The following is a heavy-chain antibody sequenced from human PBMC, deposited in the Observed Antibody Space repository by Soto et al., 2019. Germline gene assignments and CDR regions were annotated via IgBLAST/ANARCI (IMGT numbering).Heavy chain of an antibody. J-gene: IGHJ4*02. V-gene: IGHV2-5*02. CDR3: AHHDRAFDY. CDR1: GFSLNTEGVG. Sequence: QITLKESGPTLVKPTQTLTLTCTFSGFSLNTEGVGVGWIRQPPGKALEWLALLYWDDDKRRSPSLKSRLSISRGTSKNQVVLTMTNMDPVDTATYFCAHHDRAFDYWGQGTLVTVSS. CDR2: LYWDDDK.